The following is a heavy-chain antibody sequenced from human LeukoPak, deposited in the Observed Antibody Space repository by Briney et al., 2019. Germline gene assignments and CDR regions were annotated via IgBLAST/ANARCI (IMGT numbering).Heavy chain of an antibody. CDR3: ARERVVVAATPRTGLDP. V-gene: IGHV1-46*01. CDR1: GYTFTSYY. CDR2: INPSGGST. J-gene: IGHJ5*02. D-gene: IGHD2-15*01. Sequence: ASVKVSCKASGYTFTSYYTHWVRQAPGQGLEWMGIINPSGGSTSYAQKFQGRVTMTRDTSTSTVYMELSSLRSEDTAVYYCARERVVVAATPRTGLDPWGQGTLVTVSS.